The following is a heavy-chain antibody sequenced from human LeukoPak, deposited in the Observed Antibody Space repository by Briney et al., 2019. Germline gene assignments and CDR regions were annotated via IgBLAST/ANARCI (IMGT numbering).Heavy chain of an antibody. CDR1: GYTSTSYG. CDR2: ISAYNGNT. Sequence: ASVKVSCKASGYTSTSYGISWVRQAPGQGLEWMGWISAYNGNTNYAQKLQGRVTMTTDTSTSTAYMELRSLRSDDTAVYYCARDITMIVVAASGDLPLWGQGTLVTISS. D-gene: IGHD3-22*01. V-gene: IGHV1-18*01. CDR3: ARDITMIVVAASGDLPL. J-gene: IGHJ4*02.